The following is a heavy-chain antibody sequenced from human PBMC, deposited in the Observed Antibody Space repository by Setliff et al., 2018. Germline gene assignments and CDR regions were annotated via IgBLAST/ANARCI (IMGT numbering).Heavy chain of an antibody. CDR2: IHHSGKA. D-gene: IGHD3-22*01. CDR3: ARAHTWSLPNDNSGYPGWFDP. CDR1: GFSISSGYY. V-gene: IGHV4-38-2*01. J-gene: IGHJ5*02. Sequence: SETLSLTCAVSGFSISSGYYWGWIRQPPGKGLEWIVNIHHSGKAYYNPSLKSRVTMSVDTSKNHVSLNLSSVTAADTAVYYCARAHTWSLPNDNSGYPGWFDPWGQGTLVTVSS.